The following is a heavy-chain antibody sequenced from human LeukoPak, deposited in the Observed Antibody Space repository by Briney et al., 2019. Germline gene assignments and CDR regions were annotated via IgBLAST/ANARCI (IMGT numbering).Heavy chain of an antibody. CDR2: ISSSSSTI. V-gene: IGHV3-48*01. Sequence: GGSLRLSCAASGFTYNTYSMNWVRQAPGKGLEWVSYISSSSSTIHYTDSVKGRFTISRDNAKNSLYLQMNSLRAEDTGVYYCARGTHCSGSPAFDIWGQGTMVTVSS. J-gene: IGHJ3*02. CDR1: GFTYNTYS. D-gene: IGHD3-10*02. CDR3: ARGTHCSGSPAFDI.